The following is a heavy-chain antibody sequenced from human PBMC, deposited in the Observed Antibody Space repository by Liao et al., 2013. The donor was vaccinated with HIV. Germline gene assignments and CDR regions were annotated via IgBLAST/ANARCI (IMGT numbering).Heavy chain of an antibody. V-gene: IGHV4-34*01. J-gene: IGHJ1*01. CDR1: GGSFTDSY. CDR2: INHSGRT. Sequence: QVQLQQWGAGLLKPSETLFLTCAVYGGSFTDSYWSWIRQPAGMGLEWIGEINHSGRTNYNPSLKSRVTISVDTANNQFSLKLTSVTAADTAVYYCARLYSSSWYSYFQHWGQGTLVTVSS. D-gene: IGHD6-13*01. CDR3: ARLYSSSWYSYFQH.